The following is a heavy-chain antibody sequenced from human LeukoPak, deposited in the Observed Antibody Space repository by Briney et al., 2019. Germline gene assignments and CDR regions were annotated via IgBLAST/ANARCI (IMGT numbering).Heavy chain of an antibody. Sequence: SETLSLTCSVSGGYIITSDHYWGWIRQPPGKGLEWIGSIYYTGSTSTNPFFKSRVTVSVDTSKNQFSLNLTSVTAADTAVYYCARERYYYGGKTWFDPWGQGALVTVSS. J-gene: IGHJ5*02. V-gene: IGHV4-39*07. D-gene: IGHD4-23*01. CDR3: ARERYYYGGKTWFDP. CDR1: GGYIITSDHY. CDR2: IYYTGST.